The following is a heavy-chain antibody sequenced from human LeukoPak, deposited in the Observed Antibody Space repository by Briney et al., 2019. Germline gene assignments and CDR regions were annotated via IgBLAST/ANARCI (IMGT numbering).Heavy chain of an antibody. CDR2: ISYDGSDK. Sequence: GGSLRLSCAASGFTFRTFAMHWVRQAPGKGLEWAAVISYDGSDKYYADSVKGRFTISRDNSKNTLYLQMNSLRLDDTAVYYCASVWGVTDYLDYWGQGTLVTVSS. D-gene: IGHD3-16*01. J-gene: IGHJ4*02. CDR3: ASVWGVTDYLDY. V-gene: IGHV3-30-3*01. CDR1: GFTFRTFA.